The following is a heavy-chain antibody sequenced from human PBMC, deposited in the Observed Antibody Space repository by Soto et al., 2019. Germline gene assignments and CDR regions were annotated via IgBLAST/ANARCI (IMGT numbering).Heavy chain of an antibody. CDR1: GFSVTSYG. CDR3: AAGLYFFDY. V-gene: IGHV3-30*03. CDR2: ISSDGSNK. D-gene: IGHD6-13*01. J-gene: IGHJ4*02. Sequence: GGSLRLSCAASGFSVTSYGMHWVRQAPGKGLDWVALISSDGSNKYYPDSVKGRFTISRDNSKNTLYLQMNSLRSEDTAVYYCAAGLYFFDYCGQGTLVTVSS.